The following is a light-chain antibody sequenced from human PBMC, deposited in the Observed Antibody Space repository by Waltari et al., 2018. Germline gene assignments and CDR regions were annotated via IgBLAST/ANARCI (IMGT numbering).Light chain of an antibody. J-gene: IGKJ1*01. V-gene: IGKV3-20*01. CDR1: QTVSRT. CDR2: GAP. CDR3: QHYVRLPAT. Sequence: EIVLTQSHGSLSSSPGERVTLSCRASQTVSRTLAWYQQKPGQAPRLLIFGAPNRPTGIPDRFSGSGSETDFSLTISRLEPEDFAVYYCQHYVRLPATFGRGTKVEIK.